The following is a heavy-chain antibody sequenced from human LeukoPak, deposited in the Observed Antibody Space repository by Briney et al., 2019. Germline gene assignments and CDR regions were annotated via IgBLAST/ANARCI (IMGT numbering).Heavy chain of an antibody. Sequence: PGGSLRLSCAASGFTFSSYAMSWVRQAPGKGLEWVSAISGSGGSTYYADSVKGRFTISRDNSKNTLYLQMNSLRAEDTAVYYRGKDHHKSMVRGGAYFGMDVWGQRATVNVSS. D-gene: IGHD3-10*01. J-gene: IGHJ6*02. CDR1: GFTFSSYA. CDR2: ISGSGGST. V-gene: IGHV3-23*01. CDR3: GKDHHKSMVRGGAYFGMDV.